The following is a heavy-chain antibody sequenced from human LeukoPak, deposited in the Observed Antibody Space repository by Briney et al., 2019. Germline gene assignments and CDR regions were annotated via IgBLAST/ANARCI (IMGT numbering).Heavy chain of an antibody. D-gene: IGHD5-24*01. CDR2: ISHDGII. J-gene: IGHJ4*02. CDR3: ARDWVYKMDY. Sequence: HPGGSLRLSCETAGFTFSSYVMHWVRRTPGKGLVWVSRISHDGIISYADSVKGRFTISRDNAKNTLTLQMNSLRVEDTAVYFCARDWVYKMDYWGRGTLVTVSS. CDR1: GFTFSSYV. V-gene: IGHV3-74*01.